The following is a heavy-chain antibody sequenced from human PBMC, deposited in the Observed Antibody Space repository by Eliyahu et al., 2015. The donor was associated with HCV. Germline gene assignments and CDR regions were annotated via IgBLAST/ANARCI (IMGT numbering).Heavy chain of an antibody. Sequence: QVQLVQSGAEVKKPGSSVKVSCXASGDTFSSHTINWVRQAPGQRLEWMGGIIPIFGTAKYAQKFQARVTITADGSTSTVYMELSSLRYEDTALYYCAREFGAPPSGSYWFYWGQGTLVTVSS. D-gene: IGHD1-26*01. CDR2: IIPIFGTA. CDR1: GDTFSSHT. V-gene: IGHV1-69*01. J-gene: IGHJ4*02. CDR3: AREFGAPPSGSYWFY.